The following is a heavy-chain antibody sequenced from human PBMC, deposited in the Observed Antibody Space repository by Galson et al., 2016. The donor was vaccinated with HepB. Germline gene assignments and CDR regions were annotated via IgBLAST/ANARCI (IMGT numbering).Heavy chain of an antibody. CDR2: IWYDGSNK. V-gene: IGHV3-33*01. J-gene: IGHJ5*02. Sequence: SLRLSCAASGFTFSSYGMHWVRQAPGKGLEWVAVIWYDGSNKYYADSVKGRFIISRDNSKNTLYLQMNSLRAEDTAVYYCARNNWNALGWFDPWGQGTLVTVSS. CDR3: ARNNWNALGWFDP. CDR1: GFTFSSYG. D-gene: IGHD1-1*01.